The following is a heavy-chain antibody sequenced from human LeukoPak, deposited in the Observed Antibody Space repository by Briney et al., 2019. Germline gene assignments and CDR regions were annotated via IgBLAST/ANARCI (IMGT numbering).Heavy chain of an antibody. CDR3: ARQVHDFWSGYKFYWYFDL. CDR2: IYHSGGI. Sequence: SETLSLTCAVSGYSISSGYYWGWIRQPPGKGLEWIGSIYHSGGIYYNPSLKSRATISVDTSKNQFSLKLSSVTAADTAVYYCARQVHDFWSGYKFYWYFDLWGRGTLVTVSS. D-gene: IGHD3-3*01. J-gene: IGHJ2*01. CDR1: GYSISSGYY. V-gene: IGHV4-38-2*01.